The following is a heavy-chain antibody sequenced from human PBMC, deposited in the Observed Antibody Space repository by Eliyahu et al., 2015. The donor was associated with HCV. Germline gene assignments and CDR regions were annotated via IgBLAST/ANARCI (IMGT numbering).Heavy chain of an antibody. Sequence: QVQLVESGGGVVQPGRSLRLSCAASGFTFSSYGMHXVRQAPGKGLEWVAVIWYDGSNKYYADSVKGRFTISRDNSKNTLCLQMNTLRAEDTAVYYCARERMAAIDYWGQGTLVTVSS. CDR2: IWYDGSNK. J-gene: IGHJ4*02. D-gene: IGHD2-8*01. CDR1: GFTFSSYG. CDR3: ARERMAAIDY. V-gene: IGHV3-33*01.